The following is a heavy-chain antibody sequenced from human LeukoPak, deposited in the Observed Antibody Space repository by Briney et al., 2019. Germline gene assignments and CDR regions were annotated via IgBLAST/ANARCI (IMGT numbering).Heavy chain of an antibody. J-gene: IGHJ4*02. CDR2: ISAYNGNT. Sequence: ASVKVSCKASGYTFTSYGISWVRQAPGQGLEWMGWISAYNGNTNYAQKFQGRVTITADESTSTAYMELSSLRSEDTAVYYCAYSSSPQDYWGQGTLVTVSS. D-gene: IGHD6-13*01. V-gene: IGHV1-18*01. CDR1: GYTFTSYG. CDR3: AYSSSPQDY.